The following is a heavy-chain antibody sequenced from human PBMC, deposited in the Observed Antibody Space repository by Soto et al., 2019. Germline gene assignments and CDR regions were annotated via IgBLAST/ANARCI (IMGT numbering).Heavy chain of an antibody. V-gene: IGHV4-59*01. D-gene: IGHD2-21*01. CDR3: ARNADYSTYYFDY. CDR2: IYYSGST. Sequence: QVQLQESGPGLVKPTETLSLTCTVSGGSISSYYLSWFRQPPGKGLEWIGYIYYSGSTNYNPSLKSRVTISVDTSKNQCSLKLSSVTAADTAVYYCARNADYSTYYFDYWGQGTLVTVSS. J-gene: IGHJ4*02. CDR1: GGSISSYY.